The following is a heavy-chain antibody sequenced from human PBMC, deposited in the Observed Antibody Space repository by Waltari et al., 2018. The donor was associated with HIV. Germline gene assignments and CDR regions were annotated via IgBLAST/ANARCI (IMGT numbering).Heavy chain of an antibody. CDR2: ISYDGVNQ. Sequence: QVHLVESGGGVVQPGWSLRLSCAASGYIFNDHALHWVRQAPGKGLEWISFISYDGVNQNYADSVKGRFTISRDDSRSRLYLQMNSLRREDTAVYYCVRESKLPGDFYPFEYWGQGTLVTVSS. CDR3: VRESKLPGDFYPFEY. D-gene: IGHD3-3*01. CDR1: GYIFNDHA. J-gene: IGHJ4*02. V-gene: IGHV3-30-3*01.